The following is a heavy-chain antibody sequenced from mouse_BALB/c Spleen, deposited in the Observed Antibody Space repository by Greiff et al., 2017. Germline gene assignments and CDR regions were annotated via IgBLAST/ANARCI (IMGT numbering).Heavy chain of an antibody. Sequence: QVQLQQSGAELVRPGTSVKVSCKASGYAFTNYLIEWVKQRPGQGLEWIGVIYPGSGGTNYNAEFKGKATLTADKSSSTAYMQLSSLTSDASAVYFCARGSGYYDYDGYFAYWGQGTTLTVS. J-gene: IGHJ2*01. CDR1: GYAFTNYL. CDR2: IYPGSGGT. D-gene: IGHD2-4*01. V-gene: IGHV1-54*01. CDR3: ARGSGYYDYDGYFAY.